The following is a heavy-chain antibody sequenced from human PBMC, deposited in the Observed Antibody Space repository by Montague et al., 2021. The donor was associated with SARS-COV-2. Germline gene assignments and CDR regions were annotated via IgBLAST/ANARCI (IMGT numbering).Heavy chain of an antibody. Sequence: SETLSLTCAVSGGSFSGNYWSWIRQPPGKGLEWIGEINHYGSTNYNPSLKSRVTMSVDTSKNQFSLKLSSVTAADTAVYYCARGLPVITLFYYFGMDVWGQGTTVTVSS. CDR2: INHYGST. D-gene: IGHD4-11*01. V-gene: IGHV4-34*01. CDR1: GGSFSGNY. CDR3: ARGLPVITLFYYFGMDV. J-gene: IGHJ6*02.